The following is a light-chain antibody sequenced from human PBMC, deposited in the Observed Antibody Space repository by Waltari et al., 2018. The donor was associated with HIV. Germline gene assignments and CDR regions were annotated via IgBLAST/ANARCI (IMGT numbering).Light chain of an antibody. CDR1: QSVSSS. CDR2: DAS. CDR3: QQRSNWPRT. V-gene: IGKV3-11*01. J-gene: IGKJ1*01. Sequence: EIVLTQSPATLSLSPGKRATLSCRASQSVSSSLAWYQQKPDQAPRLLIYDASNRATGIPARFSGSGSGTDFTLTISSLEPEDFAVYYCQQRSNWPRTFGQGTKVEIK.